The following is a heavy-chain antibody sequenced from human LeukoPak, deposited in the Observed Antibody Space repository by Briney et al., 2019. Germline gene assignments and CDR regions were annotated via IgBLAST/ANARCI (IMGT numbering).Heavy chain of an antibody. CDR3: ARARSGEYCSAGSCPYYYYMDV. Sequence: SQTLSLTCTVSGVSITSGDYYWSWVRQLPGKGLEWIGFIYYSGSTYHNLSLKSRLTLSVDTSKSQFSLKLSSLTAADTAVYYCARARSGEYCSAGSCPYYYYMDVWGRGTPVTVSS. CDR1: GVSITSGDYY. J-gene: IGHJ6*03. V-gene: IGHV4-31*03. CDR2: IYYSGST. D-gene: IGHD2-15*01.